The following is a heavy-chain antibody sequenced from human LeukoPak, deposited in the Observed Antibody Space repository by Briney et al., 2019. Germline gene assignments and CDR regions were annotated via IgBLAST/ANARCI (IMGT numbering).Heavy chain of an antibody. J-gene: IGHJ3*02. D-gene: IGHD3-22*01. V-gene: IGHV4-30-2*03. CDR2: IYYSGST. CDR3: ARRANSGFDAFDI. Sequence: SQTLSLTCAVSGGSISSGGYSWSWIRQPPGKGLEWIGSIYYSGSTYYNPSLKSRVTISVDTSKNQFSLKLSSVTAADTAVYYCARRANSGFDAFDIWGQGTMVTVSS. CDR1: GGSISSGGYS.